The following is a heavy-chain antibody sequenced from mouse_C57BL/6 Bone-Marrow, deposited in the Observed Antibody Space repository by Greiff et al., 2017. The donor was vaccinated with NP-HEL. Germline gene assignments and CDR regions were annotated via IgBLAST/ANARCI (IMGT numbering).Heavy chain of an antibody. CDR3: ARERLGAYYGSSHWYFDV. V-gene: IGHV1-55*01. CDR2: IYPGSGST. Sequence: QVQLQQPGAELVKPGASVKMSCKASGYTFTSYWITWVKQRPGQGLEWIGDIYPGSGSTNYNEKFKSKATLTVDTSSSTAYMQLSRLTSEDSAVYYCARERLGAYYGSSHWYFDVWGTGTTVTVSS. CDR1: GYTFTSYW. J-gene: IGHJ1*03. D-gene: IGHD1-1*01.